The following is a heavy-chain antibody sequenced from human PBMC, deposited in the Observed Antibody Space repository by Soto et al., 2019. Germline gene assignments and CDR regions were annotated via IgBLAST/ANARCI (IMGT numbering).Heavy chain of an antibody. V-gene: IGHV3-33*01. CDR3: ARESGAVAAPDDY. D-gene: IGHD6-19*01. CDR2: IWYDGSNK. CDR1: GFTFSSYG. J-gene: IGHJ4*02. Sequence: QVQLVESGGGVVQPGRSLRLSCAASGFTFSSYGMHWVRQAPGKGLEWVAVIWYDGSNKYYADSVKGRFTISRDNSKNTLYLQMNSLRAEDTAVYYCARESGAVAAPDDYWGQGTLVTVSS.